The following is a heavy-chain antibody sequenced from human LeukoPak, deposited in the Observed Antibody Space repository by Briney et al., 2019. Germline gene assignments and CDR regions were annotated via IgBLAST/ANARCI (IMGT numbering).Heavy chain of an antibody. V-gene: IGHV3-7*01. D-gene: IGHD3-10*01. J-gene: IGHJ4*02. CDR2: IKEDGSEE. Sequence: GSLRLSCAASGFIFSSFWMMWVRQAPGEGLEWLANIKEDGSEEHYVDSRKGRFTISRDNAKNSLYLQMNSLRAEDTAVYYCASHYYGSGKFENWGQGTLVTVSS. CDR3: ASHYYGSGKFEN. CDR1: GFIFSSFW.